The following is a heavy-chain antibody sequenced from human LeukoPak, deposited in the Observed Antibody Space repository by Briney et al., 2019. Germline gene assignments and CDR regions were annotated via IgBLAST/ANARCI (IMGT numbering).Heavy chain of an antibody. Sequence: GASVKVSCKASGGTFSSYAISWVRQAPGQGLEWMGWINAGNGNTKYSQKFQGRVTITRDTSASTAFMELSSLRSEDTAVYYCAREYYDSSGYYSDYYGMDVWGQGTTVTVSS. J-gene: IGHJ6*02. CDR1: GGTFSSYA. D-gene: IGHD3-22*01. CDR2: INAGNGNT. CDR3: AREYYDSSGYYSDYYGMDV. V-gene: IGHV1-3*01.